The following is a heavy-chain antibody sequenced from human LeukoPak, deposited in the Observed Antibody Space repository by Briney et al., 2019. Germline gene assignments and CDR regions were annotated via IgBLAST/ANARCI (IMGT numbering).Heavy chain of an antibody. J-gene: IGHJ4*02. Sequence: GASVKVSCKASGYSFPSCGISWVRQAPGQGPEWMGWISPYNDNTNYAQKLQGRATLTTDTSTSTAYMELRSLRSDDTAVYYCARHFYGSGTYYHFDYWGQGTLVTVSS. CDR2: ISPYNDNT. D-gene: IGHD3-10*01. CDR1: GYSFPSCG. V-gene: IGHV1-18*01. CDR3: ARHFYGSGTYYHFDY.